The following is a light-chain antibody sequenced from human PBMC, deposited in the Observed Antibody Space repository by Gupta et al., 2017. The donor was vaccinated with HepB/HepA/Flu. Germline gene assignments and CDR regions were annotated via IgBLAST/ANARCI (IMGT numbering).Light chain of an antibody. CDR1: SSNIGSNT. V-gene: IGLV1-44*01. J-gene: IGLJ3*02. CDR2: SNN. Sequence: QSVLTQPPSASGTPGQRVTISCSGSSSNIGSNTVNWYQQLPGMAPKLLIYSNNQRPSGVPDRFSGSKSGTSASLAISGLQAEDEADYYCAAWDGSANGVVFGGGTRLTVL. CDR3: AAWDGSANGVV.